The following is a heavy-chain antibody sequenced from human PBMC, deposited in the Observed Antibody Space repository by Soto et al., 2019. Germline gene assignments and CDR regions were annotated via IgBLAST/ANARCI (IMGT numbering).Heavy chain of an antibody. CDR3: AGQVGYYY. CDR1: GFTFSSYA. J-gene: IGHJ4*02. CDR2: ISYDGSNK. V-gene: IGHV3-30-3*01. Sequence: GGSLRLSCAASGFTFSSYAMHWVRQAPGKGLEWVAVISYDGSNKYYADSVKGRFTISRDNSKNTLYLQMNSLRAEDTAVYYCAGQVGYYYWGQGTLVTVSS. D-gene: IGHD1-26*01.